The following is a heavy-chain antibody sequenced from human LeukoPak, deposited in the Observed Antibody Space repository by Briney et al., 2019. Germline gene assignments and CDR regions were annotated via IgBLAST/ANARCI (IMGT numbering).Heavy chain of an antibody. Sequence: ASVKVSCKASGGTFSSYAISWVRQAPGQGLEWMGGIIPIFGTANYAQKFQGRVTITADESTSTAYMELSSLRSEDTAVYYCARAAAGETYFDYWGQGTLVTVSS. V-gene: IGHV1-69*13. CDR3: ARAAAGETYFDY. CDR2: IIPIFGTA. CDR1: GGTFSSYA. J-gene: IGHJ4*02. D-gene: IGHD6-13*01.